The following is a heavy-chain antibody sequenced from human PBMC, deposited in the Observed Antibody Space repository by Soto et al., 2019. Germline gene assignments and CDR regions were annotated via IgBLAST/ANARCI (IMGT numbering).Heavy chain of an antibody. Sequence: EVQLLESGGGLVQPGGSLRLSCAASGFTFSSYAMSWVRQAPGKGLEWVSAISGSGGSTYYADSVKGRFTLSRDNSKNTLYLQMNSLRAEDTAVYYCAKGFLAYYGSGNAFDIWGQGTMVTVSS. J-gene: IGHJ3*02. D-gene: IGHD3-10*01. CDR3: AKGFLAYYGSGNAFDI. CDR1: GFTFSSYA. CDR2: ISGSGGST. V-gene: IGHV3-23*01.